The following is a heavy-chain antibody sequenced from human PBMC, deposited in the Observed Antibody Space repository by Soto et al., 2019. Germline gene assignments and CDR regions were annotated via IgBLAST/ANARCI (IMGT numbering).Heavy chain of an antibody. V-gene: IGHV1-3*01. J-gene: IGHJ6*02. D-gene: IGHD3-9*01. CDR2: INAGNGNT. CDR3: ARNYDILTGYYISYGMDV. Sequence: GSSVKVSCKASGYTFTTYVMNWVRQAPGQRLEWMGWINAGNGNTKYSQKFQGRVTITRDTSASTAYMELSSLRSEDTAVYYCARNYDILTGYYISYGMDVWGQGTTVTVSS. CDR1: GYTFTTYV.